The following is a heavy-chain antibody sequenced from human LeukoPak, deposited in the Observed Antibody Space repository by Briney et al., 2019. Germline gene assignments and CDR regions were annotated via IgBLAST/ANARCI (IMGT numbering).Heavy chain of an antibody. Sequence: GESLRLSCAASGLDVSDNYMTWVRQAPGKGLEWVSVIYSGGNTYYADSVKGRFTISRDSAKNTLYLQMNSLRPEDTAVYFCAGDFGVLDYWGQGTLVTVSS. CDR2: IYSGGNT. V-gene: IGHV3-66*02. D-gene: IGHD2-8*01. CDR1: GLDVSDNY. J-gene: IGHJ4*02. CDR3: AGDFGVLDY.